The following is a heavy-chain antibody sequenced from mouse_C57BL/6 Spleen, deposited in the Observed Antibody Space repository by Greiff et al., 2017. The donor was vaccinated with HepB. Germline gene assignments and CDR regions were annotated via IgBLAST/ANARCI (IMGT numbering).Heavy chain of an antibody. CDR2: IWSGGST. CDR3: AREYTGVYALDN. V-gene: IGHV2-2*01. D-gene: IGHD1-1*01. Sequence: VMLVESGPGLVQPSQSLSITCTVSGFSLPSYGVHWVRQSPGKGLEWLGVIWSGGSTDYNAAFISRLSISKDNSKSQVFFNMNSPQADDTAIYCCAREYTGVYALDNWGQGTSGTVSS. J-gene: IGHJ4*01. CDR1: GFSLPSYG.